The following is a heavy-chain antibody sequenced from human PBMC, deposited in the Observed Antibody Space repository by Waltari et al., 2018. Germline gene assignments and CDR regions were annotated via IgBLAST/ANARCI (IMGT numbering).Heavy chain of an antibody. D-gene: IGHD3-16*01. Sequence: EVQLLESGGGLVQPGGSLSLSCVASGVSFRHYVMSWVRQARGIGLGWVSVIRGAGDGIVYADFVNGGFSIYRHNAKNMLSLQMNSLRAEEAGVYYCAKTNYDFSGRDYKDVWGIGTTVTVSS. CDR2: IRGAGDGI. J-gene: IGHJ6*03. CDR1: GVSFRHYV. V-gene: IGHV3-23*01. CDR3: AKTNYDFSGRDYKDV.